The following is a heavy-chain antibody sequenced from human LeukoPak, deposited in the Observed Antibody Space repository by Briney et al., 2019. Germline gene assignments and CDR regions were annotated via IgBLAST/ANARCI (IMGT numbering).Heavy chain of an antibody. CDR1: GFTFSSYG. V-gene: IGHV3-33*06. CDR3: AKDHSTHYYGSGTYGPRGYSDC. D-gene: IGHD3-10*01. Sequence: GRSLRLSCAASGFTFSSYGMHWVRQAPGKGLEWVALIWDDGSNNYYADSVKGRFTISRDNSKNTLYLQMNSLRAEDTAAYYCAKDHSTHYYGSGTYGPRGYSDCWGQGTLVTVSS. CDR2: IWDDGSNN. J-gene: IGHJ4*02.